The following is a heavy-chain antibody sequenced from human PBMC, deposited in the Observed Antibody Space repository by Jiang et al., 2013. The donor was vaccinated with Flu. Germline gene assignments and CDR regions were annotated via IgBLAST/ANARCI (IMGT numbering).Heavy chain of an antibody. J-gene: IGHJ6*02. Sequence: QLVESGAEVKKPGSSVKVSCKASGGTFNAFGINWVRQAPGQGLEWMGGIIPMFGTATYAQRFRGRVTITADKSTSTVYMELSSLRSEDTAVYYCARDADTALALISMGYYSYYYGMDVWGQGTTVTVSS. D-gene: IGHD5-18*01. CDR2: IIPMFGTA. CDR1: GGTFNAFG. V-gene: IGHV1-69*06. CDR3: ARDADTALALISMGYYSYYYGMDV.